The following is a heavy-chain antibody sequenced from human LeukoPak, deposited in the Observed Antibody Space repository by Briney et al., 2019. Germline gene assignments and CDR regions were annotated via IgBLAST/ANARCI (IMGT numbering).Heavy chain of an antibody. J-gene: IGHJ4*02. Sequence: GGSLRLSCAASGFTVSSNYMSWVRQAPGKGLEWVAFIRYDGSNKYYADSVKGRFTISRDNSKNTLYLQMNSLRAEDTAVYYCAKVGIVAGDYWGQGTLVTVSS. V-gene: IGHV3-30*02. CDR1: GFTVSSNY. CDR3: AKVGIVAGDY. D-gene: IGHD6-13*01. CDR2: IRYDGSNK.